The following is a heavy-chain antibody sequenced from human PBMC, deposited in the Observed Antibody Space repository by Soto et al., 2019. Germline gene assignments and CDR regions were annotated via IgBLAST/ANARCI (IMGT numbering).Heavy chain of an antibody. D-gene: IGHD3-3*01. CDR2: INSDGSST. Sequence: GGSLRLSCAASGFTFSSYWMHWVRQAPGKGLVWVSRINSDGSSTSYADSVKGRFTISRDSAKNTLYLQMNSLRAEDTAVYYCARDQYYDFWSGYYPPRYYYGMDVWGQGTTVTVSS. V-gene: IGHV3-74*01. CDR3: ARDQYYDFWSGYYPPRYYYGMDV. CDR1: GFTFSSYW. J-gene: IGHJ6*02.